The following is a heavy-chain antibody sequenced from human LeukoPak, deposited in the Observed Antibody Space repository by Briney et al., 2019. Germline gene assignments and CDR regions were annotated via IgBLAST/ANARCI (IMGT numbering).Heavy chain of an antibody. D-gene: IGHD3-10*01. CDR2: ISGSGGST. V-gene: IGHV3-23*01. CDR1: GFTFSSYA. CDR3: TTTPYGSGTHFDY. Sequence: GGSLRLSCAASGFTFSSYAMSWVRQAPGKGLEWVSAISGSGGSTYYADSVKGRFTISRDNSKNTLYLQMTSLKTEDTAVYYCTTTPYGSGTHFDYWGQGTLVTVSS. J-gene: IGHJ4*02.